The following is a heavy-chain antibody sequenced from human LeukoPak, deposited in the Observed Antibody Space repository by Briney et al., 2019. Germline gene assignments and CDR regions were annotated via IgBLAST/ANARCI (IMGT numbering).Heavy chain of an antibody. D-gene: IGHD3-3*01. CDR1: GGSISSYY. CDR2: IYYSGST. CDR3: ARADFWSGYYFDY. V-gene: IGHV4-59*01. Sequence: SETLSLTCTVSGGSISSYYWSWIRQPPGKGLEWIGYIYYSGSTNYNPSLKSRVTISVDASKNQFSLKLSSVTAADTAVYYCARADFWSGYYFDYWGQGTLVTVSS. J-gene: IGHJ4*02.